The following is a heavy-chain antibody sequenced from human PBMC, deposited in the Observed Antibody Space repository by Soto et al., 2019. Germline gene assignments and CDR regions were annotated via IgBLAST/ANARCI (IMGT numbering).Heavy chain of an antibody. V-gene: IGHV3-7*05. J-gene: IGHJ4*02. CDR2: INPEGSET. D-gene: IGHD4-17*01. CDR3: STVTTSSVFDY. Sequence: EVQLVESGGGLVQPGGSLRLSCAVSGFTFSSYWMTWVRQAPGKGLEWVANINPEGSETHYVDSVKGRFTISRDNAKNSLHLQMNSLRAEDTAVYYWSTVTTSSVFDYWGQGTLVTVSS. CDR1: GFTFSSYW.